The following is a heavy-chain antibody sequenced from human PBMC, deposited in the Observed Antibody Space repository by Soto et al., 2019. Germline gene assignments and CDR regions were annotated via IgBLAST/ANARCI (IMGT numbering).Heavy chain of an antibody. V-gene: IGHV3-23*01. J-gene: IGHJ4*02. D-gene: IGHD3-10*01. Sequence: EVQLLESGGGLVQPGGSLRISCIGSGFTFSSNAMSWVRQAPGKGLEWVSAISGSGGTTYYADSVTGRFAVSRDNSTDTLYLQMNSLRAEDTAVYYCAKQRAGFGSGSDTYYFDYWGQGTLVTVSS. CDR2: ISGSGGTT. CDR1: GFTFSSNA. CDR3: AKQRAGFGSGSDTYYFDY.